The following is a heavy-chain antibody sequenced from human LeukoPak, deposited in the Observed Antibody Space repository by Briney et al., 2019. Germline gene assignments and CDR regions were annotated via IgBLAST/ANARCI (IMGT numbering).Heavy chain of an antibody. Sequence: SETLSLTCTVSGYSISSGYYWGWIRQPPGKGLEWIGSIYHSGSTYYNPSLKSRVTISVDTSKNQFSLKLSSVTAADAAVYYCARGATWIQLWSHKYYFDYWGQGTLVTVSS. D-gene: IGHD5-18*01. CDR3: ARGATWIQLWSHKYYFDY. J-gene: IGHJ4*02. CDR1: GYSISSGYY. CDR2: IYHSGST. V-gene: IGHV4-38-2*02.